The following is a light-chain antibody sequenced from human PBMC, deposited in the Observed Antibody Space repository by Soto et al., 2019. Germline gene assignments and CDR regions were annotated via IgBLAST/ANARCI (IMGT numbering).Light chain of an antibody. V-gene: IGLV2-11*01. Sequence: QSALTQPRSVSGSPGQSVTIYCTGTSSDVGGYDYVSWYQQHPGKAPKLMIYDVSKRPSGVPDRFSGSKSGNTASLTISGLQAEDESDYYCCSYAVSFLVFGGGTKLTVL. CDR1: SSDVGGYDY. CDR3: CSYAVSFLV. J-gene: IGLJ2*01. CDR2: DVS.